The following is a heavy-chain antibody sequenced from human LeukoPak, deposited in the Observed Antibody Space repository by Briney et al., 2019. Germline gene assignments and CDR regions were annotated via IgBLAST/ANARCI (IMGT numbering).Heavy chain of an antibody. CDR2: IYYSGST. V-gene: IGHV4-59*01. Sequence: PSETLSLTCTVSGGSISSYYWSWIRQPPGKGLEWIGYIYYSGSTNYNPSLKSRVTISVDTSKNQFSLKLSSVTAADTAVYYCARGYSVVVTANPGYYYYYGMDVWGQGTTVTVSS. CDR1: GGSISSYY. D-gene: IGHD2-21*02. J-gene: IGHJ6*02. CDR3: ARGYSVVVTANPGYYYYYGMDV.